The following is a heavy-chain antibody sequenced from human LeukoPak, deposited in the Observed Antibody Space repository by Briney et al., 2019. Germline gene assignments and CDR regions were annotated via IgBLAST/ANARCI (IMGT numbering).Heavy chain of an antibody. CDR3: ARVEMATIRD. V-gene: IGHV3-21*04. CDR1: GFTFSSYS. D-gene: IGHD5-24*01. CDR2: ISSSSSYI. J-gene: IGHJ4*02. Sequence: GGSLRLSCAASGFTFSSYSMNWVRQAPGKGLEWVSSISSSSSYIYYADSVKGRFTFSRDTSKNTLYLQMNSLRVEDTAVYYCARVEMATIRDWGQGTLVTVSS.